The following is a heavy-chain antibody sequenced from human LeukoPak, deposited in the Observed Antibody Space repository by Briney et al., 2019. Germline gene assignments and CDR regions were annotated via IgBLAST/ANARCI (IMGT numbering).Heavy chain of an antibody. D-gene: IGHD2-15*01. Sequence: GGSLRLSCAASGFTFSSYEMNWARQAPGKGLEWVSYISSSGSTIYYADSVKGRFTISRNNAKNSLYLQMNSLRAEDTAVYYCARGSDIVVVVAAISDYYFDYWGQGTLVTVSS. CDR1: GFTFSSYE. J-gene: IGHJ4*02. CDR2: ISSSGSTI. V-gene: IGHV3-48*03. CDR3: ARGSDIVVVVAAISDYYFDY.